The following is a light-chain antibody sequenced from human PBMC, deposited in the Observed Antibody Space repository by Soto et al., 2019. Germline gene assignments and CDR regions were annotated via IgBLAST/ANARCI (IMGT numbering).Light chain of an antibody. CDR2: KAS. CDR3: QHYNSYSEA. J-gene: IGKJ1*01. V-gene: IGKV1-5*03. Sequence: EIPMTQSPSTLCGSVGDRVSIXCRASQTISSWLAWYQQKPGKAPKLLIYKASTLKRGGPSRCSGSGSATEFTRTISSLQPDDFATYYGQHYNSYSEAFGQGTKVDIK. CDR1: QTISSW.